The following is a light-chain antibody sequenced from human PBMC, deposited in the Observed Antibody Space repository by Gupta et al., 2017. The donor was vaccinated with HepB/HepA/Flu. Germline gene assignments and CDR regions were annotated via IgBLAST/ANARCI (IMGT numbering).Light chain of an antibody. V-gene: IGKV1-9*01. CDR3: QQLNSYPLT. CDR2: AAS. Sequence: DIQLTQSPSFLSASVRDRVTITCRASQGISSYLAWYQQKPGKAPKLLIYAASTLQSGVPSRFSGSGSGTEFTLTISSLQPEDVATYYCQQLNSYPLTFGQGTKVEIK. CDR1: QGISSY. J-gene: IGKJ1*01.